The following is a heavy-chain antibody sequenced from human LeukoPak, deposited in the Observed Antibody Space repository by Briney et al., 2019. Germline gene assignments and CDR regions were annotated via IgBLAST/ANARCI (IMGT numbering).Heavy chain of an antibody. V-gene: IGHV3-74*01. CDR3: ARDLYRIVVVPHYFDY. D-gene: IGHD3-22*01. J-gene: IGHJ4*02. Sequence: GGSLRLSCAASGFTFSSYWMHWVRQAPGKGLVWVSRINSDGSTTSYADSVKGRFTISRDNAKNTLYLQMNSLRADDTAVYYCARDLYRIVVVPHYFDYWGQGTLVTVSS. CDR2: INSDGSTT. CDR1: GFTFSSYW.